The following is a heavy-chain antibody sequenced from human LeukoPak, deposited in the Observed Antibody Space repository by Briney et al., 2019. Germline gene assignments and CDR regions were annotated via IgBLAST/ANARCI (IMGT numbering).Heavy chain of an antibody. CDR2: IYWNDDK. Sequence: SGPRLVNPTQTLTLTCTFSGFSLNTSGVGVGWIRQPPGKALEWLALIYWNDDKRYRPSLESRLTITKDTSKNQVVLTMTNMDPVDTGTYYCAHTAKTYYDFWNNYYHLGWFDPWGQGTLVTVSS. D-gene: IGHD3-3*01. J-gene: IGHJ5*02. CDR3: AHTAKTYYDFWNNYYHLGWFDP. V-gene: IGHV2-5*01. CDR1: GFSLNTSGVG.